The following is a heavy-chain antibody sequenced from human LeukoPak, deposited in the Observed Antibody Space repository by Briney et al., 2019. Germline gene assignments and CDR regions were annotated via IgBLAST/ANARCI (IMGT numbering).Heavy chain of an antibody. J-gene: IGHJ4*02. CDR1: GFTFSTYA. Sequence: GGSLRLSCAASGFTFSTYAMSWVRQAPGKGLEWVSVISASGGTTYYAASVKGRFTISRDSSESTLYLHMSSLRAEDTAVYFCAKQGTYTAYPDFDSWGQGTLVTVSS. D-gene: IGHD2-2*02. CDR2: ISASGGTT. CDR3: AKQGTYTAYPDFDS. V-gene: IGHV3-23*01.